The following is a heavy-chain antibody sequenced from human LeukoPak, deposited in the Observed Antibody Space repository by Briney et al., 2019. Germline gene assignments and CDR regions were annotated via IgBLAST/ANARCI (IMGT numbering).Heavy chain of an antibody. CDR2: IYHSGST. J-gene: IGHJ6*02. Sequence: SGTLSLTCAVSGGSISSSNWWSWVRQPPGKGLEWIGEIYHSGSTNYNPSLKSRVTILVDKSKNQFSLKLSSVTAADTAVYYCGRGVGRKMDVWGQGTTVTVSS. D-gene: IGHD2-2*01. CDR1: GGSISSSNW. V-gene: IGHV4-4*02. CDR3: GRGVGRKMDV.